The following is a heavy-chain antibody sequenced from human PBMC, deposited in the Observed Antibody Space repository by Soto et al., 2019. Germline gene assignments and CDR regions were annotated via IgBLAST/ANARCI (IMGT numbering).Heavy chain of an antibody. Sequence: EVQLVESVGGLVQPGGSLRLSCAASGFTFSSYELYWVRQAPGTGLEWVSYISSSGRTIYYADAVKGRFTISRDNAKNSLYLQMNSLSAEDTAVYYCATATLTLDGFGAFDIWRLGTMVTVSS. CDR3: ATATLTLDGFGAFDI. V-gene: IGHV3-48*03. CDR2: ISSSGRTI. D-gene: IGHD3-10*01. J-gene: IGHJ3*02. CDR1: GFTFSSYE.